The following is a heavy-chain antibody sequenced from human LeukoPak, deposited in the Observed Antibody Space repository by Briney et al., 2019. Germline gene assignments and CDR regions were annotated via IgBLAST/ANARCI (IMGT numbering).Heavy chain of an antibody. V-gene: IGHV4-34*01. CDR2: INHSGST. D-gene: IGHD3-16*01. Sequence: SETLSLTCAVYGGSFSGCYWSWIRQPPGKGLEWIGEINHSGSTNHNPSLKSRVTISVDTSKNQFSLKLSSVTAADTAVYYCARVGSEISLDYWGQGTLVTVSS. CDR3: ARVGSEISLDY. J-gene: IGHJ4*02. CDR1: GGSFSGCY.